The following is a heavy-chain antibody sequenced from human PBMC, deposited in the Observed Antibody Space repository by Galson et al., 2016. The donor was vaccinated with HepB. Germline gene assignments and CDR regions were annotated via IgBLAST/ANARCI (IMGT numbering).Heavy chain of an antibody. CDR2: IYPGDSDA. J-gene: IGHJ3*02. CDR1: GYRFSSYW. D-gene: IGHD5-18*01. CDR3: ARHTAWIRLWLSRVSAFDI. V-gene: IGHV5-51*01. Sequence: QSGAEVKKPGESLKISCKGSGYRFSSYWIGWVRQLPGKGPEWMGIIYPGDSDARYSPSFPGQVTISAGKSNSTAYLQWSSLKASDTAMYYCARHTAWIRLWLSRVSAFDIWGQGTMVTVSA.